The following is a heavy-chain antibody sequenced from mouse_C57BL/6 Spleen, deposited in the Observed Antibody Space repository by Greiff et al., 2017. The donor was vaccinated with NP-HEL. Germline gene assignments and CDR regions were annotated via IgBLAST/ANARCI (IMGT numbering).Heavy chain of an antibody. CDR1: GYAFSSSW. J-gene: IGHJ2*01. Sequence: QVQLQQSGPELVKPGASVKISCKASGYAFSSSWMNWVKQRPGKGLEWIGRIYPGDGDTNYNGKFKGKATLTADKSSSTAYMQLSSLTSEDSAVYFCARSSGYFDYWGQGTTLTVSS. CDR3: ARSSGYFDY. D-gene: IGHD3-2*02. V-gene: IGHV1-82*01. CDR2: IYPGDGDT.